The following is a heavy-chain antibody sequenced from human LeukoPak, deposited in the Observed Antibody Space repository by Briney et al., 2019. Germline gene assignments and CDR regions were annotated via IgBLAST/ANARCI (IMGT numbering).Heavy chain of an antibody. CDR1: GGSISSSSYY. V-gene: IGHV4-39*07. D-gene: IGHD3-3*01. Sequence: KSSETLSLTCTVSGGSISSSSYYWGWIRQPPGKGLEWIGSIYYSGSTYYNPSLKSRVTISVDTSKNQFSLKLSSVTAADTAVYYCARDGGWFDPWGQGTLVTVSS. J-gene: IGHJ5*02. CDR3: ARDGGWFDP. CDR2: IYYSGST.